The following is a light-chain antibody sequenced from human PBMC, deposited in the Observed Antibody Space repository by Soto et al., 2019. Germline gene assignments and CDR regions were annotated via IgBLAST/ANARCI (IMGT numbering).Light chain of an antibody. J-gene: IGKJ4*01. V-gene: IGKV1-39*01. CDR1: QSISSY. CDR3: QQSYSTPPT. CDR2: AAS. Sequence: DIQMTQSPSSLSASVGDIVTISWRASQSISSYLNWYQQKPGKAPKLLIYAASSLQSGVPSRFSGSGSGTDFTLTISSLQPEDFATYYCQQSYSTPPTFGGGTKVDIK.